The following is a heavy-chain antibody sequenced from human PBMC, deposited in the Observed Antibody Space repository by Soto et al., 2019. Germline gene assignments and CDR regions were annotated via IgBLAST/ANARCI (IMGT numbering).Heavy chain of an antibody. J-gene: IGHJ6*02. Sequence: QERVVESGGGEVQPGTSLRLSCVASDFSFRNYGMHWVRQAPGKGLEWVADISYDGRNKYYAESVKGRFTISRDNSKTTLYLQMNSLRTEDTAVYYCAKDWRWEQQIYGMNVWGQGTTVTVSS. V-gene: IGHV3-30*18. CDR1: DFSFRNYG. D-gene: IGHD1-26*01. CDR2: ISYDGRNK. CDR3: AKDWRWEQQIYGMNV.